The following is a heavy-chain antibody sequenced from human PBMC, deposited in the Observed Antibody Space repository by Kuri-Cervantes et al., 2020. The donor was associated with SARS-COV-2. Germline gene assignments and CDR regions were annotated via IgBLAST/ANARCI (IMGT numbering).Heavy chain of an antibody. Sequence: GESLKISCAASGFTFSSYAMHWVRQAPGKGLEWVAVISYDGSNKYYADSVKGRFTISRDNSKNTLYLQMNSLRAEDTAVYYCATDYDYGDGIDYWGQGTLVTASS. J-gene: IGHJ4*02. V-gene: IGHV3-30*04. D-gene: IGHD4-17*01. CDR1: GFTFSSYA. CDR3: ATDYDYGDGIDY. CDR2: ISYDGSNK.